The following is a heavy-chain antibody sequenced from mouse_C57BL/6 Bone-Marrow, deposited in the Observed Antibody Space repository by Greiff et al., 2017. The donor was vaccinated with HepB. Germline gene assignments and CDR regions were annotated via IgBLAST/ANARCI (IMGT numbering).Heavy chain of an antibody. CDR1: GYTFTDYE. J-gene: IGHJ3*01. Sequence: QVQLKESGAELVRPGASVTLSCKASGYTFTDYEMHWVKQTPVHGLEWIGAIDPETGGTAYNQKFKGKAILTADKSSSTAYMELRSLTSEDSAVYYCTRSDDVYYGYWLDYGGRGTVVTVSA. V-gene: IGHV1-15*01. CDR2: IDPETGGT. CDR3: TRSDDVYYGYWLDY. D-gene: IGHD2-3*01.